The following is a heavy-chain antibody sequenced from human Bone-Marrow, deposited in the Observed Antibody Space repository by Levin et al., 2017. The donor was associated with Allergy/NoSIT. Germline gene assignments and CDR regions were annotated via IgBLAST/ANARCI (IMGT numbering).Heavy chain of an antibody. V-gene: IGHV1-2*02. D-gene: IGHD6-19*01. CDR1: GYTFTDYY. CDR2: INPNSGGT. CDR3: ARSPRTPVAGTARWFY. J-gene: IGHJ4*02. Sequence: GESLKISCKASGYTFTDYYMHWVRQAPGQGLEWMGWINPNSGGTNYAQKFQGRVTMTRDTSISTAYMELSRLRSDDTAMYYCARSPRTPVAGTARWFYWGQGTLVTVSS.